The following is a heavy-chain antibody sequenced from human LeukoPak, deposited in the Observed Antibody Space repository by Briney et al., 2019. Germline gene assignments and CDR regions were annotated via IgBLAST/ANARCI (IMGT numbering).Heavy chain of an antibody. CDR2: INQDGSEK. D-gene: IGHD1-7*01. CDR3: ARTNSQARDYYYYMDV. CDR1: GFTFTTYW. J-gene: IGHJ6*03. Sequence: GGSLRLSCAASGFTFTTYWMSWVRQAPGQGLEWVANINQDGSEKYYVDSVKGRFTMSRDNAKNPLYLQMNSLRADDTAVYYCARTNSQARDYYYYMDVWGKGTTVTVSS. V-gene: IGHV3-7*01.